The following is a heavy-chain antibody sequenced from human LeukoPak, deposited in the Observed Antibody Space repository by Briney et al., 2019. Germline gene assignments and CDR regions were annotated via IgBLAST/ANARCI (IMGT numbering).Heavy chain of an antibody. CDR2: INSDGSIT. V-gene: IGHV3-74*03. CDR3: ARGGTSGGAPDYYYYMDV. CDR1: GFTFSSYW. J-gene: IGHJ6*03. D-gene: IGHD6-19*01. Sequence: GGSLRLSCAASGFTFSSYWMHWVRQTPGKGLVWVSRINSDGSITTYADSVKGRFTISRDNAKNTLYVQMNSLRAEDTGVYYCARGGTSGGAPDYYYYMDVWGKGTTVTVSS.